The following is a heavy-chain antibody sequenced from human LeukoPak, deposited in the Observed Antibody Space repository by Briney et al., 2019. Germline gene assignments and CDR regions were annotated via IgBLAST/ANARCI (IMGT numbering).Heavy chain of an antibody. Sequence: SETLSLTCAVYGGSFSGYYWSWIRQPPGKGLEWIGEINHSGSTNYNPSLKSRVTISVDTSKNQFSLKLSSVTAADTAVYYCASGLRLGELSPRDPWGQGTLVTVSS. V-gene: IGHV4-34*01. J-gene: IGHJ5*02. D-gene: IGHD3-16*02. CDR1: GGSFSGYY. CDR3: ASGLRLGELSPRDP. CDR2: INHSGST.